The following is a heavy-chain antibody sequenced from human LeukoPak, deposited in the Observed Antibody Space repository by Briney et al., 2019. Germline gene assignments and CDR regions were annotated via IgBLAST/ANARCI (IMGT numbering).Heavy chain of an antibody. CDR3: AKGRALEVVAAFNY. J-gene: IGHJ4*02. D-gene: IGHD2-15*01. Sequence: GGSLRLSCAASGFTFSTYAMGWVRQAPGKGLEWVSAISGSGANTYYADSVKGRFTISRDNSKNTLYLQMNSLRADDTAVYYCAKGRALEVVAAFNYWGQGTVVTVSS. CDR2: ISGSGANT. CDR1: GFTFSTYA. V-gene: IGHV3-23*01.